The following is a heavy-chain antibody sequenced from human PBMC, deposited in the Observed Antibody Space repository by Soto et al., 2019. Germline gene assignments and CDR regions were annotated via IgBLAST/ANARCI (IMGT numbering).Heavy chain of an antibody. D-gene: IGHD2-15*01. CDR2: INAGNGNT. Sequence: ALQSARQAPGQRLEWMGWINAGNGNTKYSQKFQGRVTITRDTSASTAYMELSSLRSEDTAVYHCERGTGGTDGVGDYWGQGTLVTVSS. J-gene: IGHJ4*02. V-gene: IGHV1-3*01. CDR1: A. CDR3: ERGTGGTDGVGDY.